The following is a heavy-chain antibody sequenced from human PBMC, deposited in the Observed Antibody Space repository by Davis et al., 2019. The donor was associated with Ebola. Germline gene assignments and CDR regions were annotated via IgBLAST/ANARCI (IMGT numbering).Heavy chain of an antibody. V-gene: IGHV1-18*01. J-gene: IGHJ6*02. Sequence: ASVKVSCKASGYTFINYGISWVRQAPGQGLEWMGWIAAYNYKTIYEQKFQGRVTLTTDISTDTSYMELSSLRSEDTAVYYCARLARTIAARLFQGAPYGMDVWGQGTTVTVSS. D-gene: IGHD6-6*01. CDR3: ARLARTIAARLFQGAPYGMDV. CDR2: IAAYNYKT. CDR1: GYTFINYG.